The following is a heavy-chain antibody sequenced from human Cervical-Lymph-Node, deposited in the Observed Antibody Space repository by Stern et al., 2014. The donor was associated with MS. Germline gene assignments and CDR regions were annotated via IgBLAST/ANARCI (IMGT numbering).Heavy chain of an antibody. Sequence: VQLVASGAEVTKPGSSVKVSCKACGGTFSKFPSSWVRQAPGQGLEWMGGIFTVFGTPTYAQEFRGRVTITSDVSTSTVYMELSSLRSDDTAVYYCALSSETSDRWYSLGYDLWGQGTLVTGSS. CDR1: GGTFSKFP. J-gene: IGHJ5*02. V-gene: IGHV1-69*01. D-gene: IGHD6-13*01. CDR3: ALSSETSDRWYSLGYDL. CDR2: IFTVFGTP.